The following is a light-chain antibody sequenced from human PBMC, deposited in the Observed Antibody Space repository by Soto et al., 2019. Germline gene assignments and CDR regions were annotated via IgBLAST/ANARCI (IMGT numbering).Light chain of an antibody. V-gene: IGKV1-33*01. CDR3: QQYDDLPLT. Sequence: DIQMTQSPSSLSAFVRDRVTITCQASQYITNYLNWYQQKPGKAPKLLIYGASKLETGVPSRFSGSGSGTHFTFTISSLQPEDIATYYCQQYDDLPLTFGGGTKVEI. CDR1: QYITNY. CDR2: GAS. J-gene: IGKJ4*01.